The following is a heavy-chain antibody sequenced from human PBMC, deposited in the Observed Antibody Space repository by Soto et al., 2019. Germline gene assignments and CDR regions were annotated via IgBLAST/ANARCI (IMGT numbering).Heavy chain of an antibody. V-gene: IGHV3-30-3*01. Sequence: GGSLRLSCAASGFTFSSYAMHWVRQAPGKGLEWVAVISYDGSNKYYADSVKGRFTISRDNSKNTLYLQMNSLRAEDTAVYYCARAGGSSSLFDYWGQGTLVTVSS. CDR2: ISYDGSNK. J-gene: IGHJ4*02. CDR3: ARAGGSSSLFDY. D-gene: IGHD1-26*01. CDR1: GFTFSSYA.